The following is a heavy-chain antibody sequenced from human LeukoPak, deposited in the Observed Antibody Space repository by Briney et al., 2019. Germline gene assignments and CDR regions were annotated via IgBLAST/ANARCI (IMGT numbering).Heavy chain of an antibody. CDR3: TTITVASHFDY. CDR2: IRYDGNNK. Sequence: GGSLRLSCAASGFSFSSYDMYWVRQAPGKGLKWVAFIRYDGNNKYYADSVKGRFTISRDNSESTLYLQLNSLRAEDTAVYYCTTITVASHFDYWGPGTLVTVSS. D-gene: IGHD6-19*01. V-gene: IGHV3-30*02. CDR1: GFSFSSYD. J-gene: IGHJ4*02.